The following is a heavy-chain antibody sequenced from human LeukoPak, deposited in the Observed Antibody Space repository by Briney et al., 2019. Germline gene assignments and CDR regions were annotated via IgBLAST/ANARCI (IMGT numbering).Heavy chain of an antibody. CDR2: IYPGDSDT. CDR3: ARASITIFGVARENWFDP. V-gene: IGHV5-51*01. D-gene: IGHD3-3*01. Sequence: GESLKISCKGSGYSFTSYWIGWVRQMPGKGLEWMGIIYPGDSDTRYSPFFQGQVTISADKSISTAYLQWSSLKASDTAMYYCARASITIFGVARENWFDPWGQGTLVTVSS. J-gene: IGHJ5*02. CDR1: GYSFTSYW.